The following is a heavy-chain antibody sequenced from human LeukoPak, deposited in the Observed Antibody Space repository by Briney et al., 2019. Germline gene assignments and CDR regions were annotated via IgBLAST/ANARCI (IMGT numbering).Heavy chain of an antibody. CDR2: IRHDGSNI. CDR3: AKEGYYGSGSFPDY. CDR1: GFIFSNYA. J-gene: IGHJ4*02. Sequence: GGSLRLSCAASGFIFSNYAMHWVRQAPDKGLEWVAFIRHDGSNIYYADSVKGRFTISRDNSKNTLYLQMNSLRAEDMAVYYCAKEGYYGSGSFPDYWGQGTLVTVSS. V-gene: IGHV3-30*02. D-gene: IGHD3-10*01.